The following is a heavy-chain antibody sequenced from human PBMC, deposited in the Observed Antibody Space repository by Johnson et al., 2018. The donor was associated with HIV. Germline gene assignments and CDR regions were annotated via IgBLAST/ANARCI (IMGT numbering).Heavy chain of an antibody. CDR1: GFTFSSYA. D-gene: IGHD3-3*01. V-gene: IGHV3-64*01. CDR3: ARAGVKDFWSGQDAFDS. J-gene: IGHJ3*02. CDR2: ISSNGGST. Sequence: VQLVESGGGLVQPGGSLRLSCAASGFTFSSYAMHWVRQAPGKGLEYVSAISSNGGSTYYANSVKGRFTISRDNSKNTLYLQMGSLRAEDMAVYYCARAGVKDFWSGQDAFDSWGHGTLVTVSS.